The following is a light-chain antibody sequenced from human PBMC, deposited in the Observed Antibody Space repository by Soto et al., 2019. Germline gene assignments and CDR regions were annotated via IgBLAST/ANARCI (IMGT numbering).Light chain of an antibody. Sequence: DIQMTQSPSSVSASVGDRVTITCRANQDLGTWLTWYQHKPGQAPQVLIYSASILQSGVAARFSGSGSGPQFTLTISSLQLDDCATYYCQPANTSPPLFTFGPGTKVHI. CDR2: SAS. CDR1: QDLGTW. CDR3: QPANTSPPLFT. J-gene: IGKJ3*01. V-gene: IGKV1-12*01.